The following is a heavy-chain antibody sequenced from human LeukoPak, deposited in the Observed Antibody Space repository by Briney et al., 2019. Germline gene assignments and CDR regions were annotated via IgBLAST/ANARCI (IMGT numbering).Heavy chain of an antibody. Sequence: SVKVSCKASGGTFSSYAISWVRQAPGQGLEWMGGIIPIFGTANYAQKFQGRVTITADESTSTAYMELSSLRSEDTAVYYCATAMVIGYYYYGMDVWGQGTTVTVSS. CDR2: IIPIFGTA. CDR1: GGTFSSYA. CDR3: ATAMVIGYYYYGMDV. V-gene: IGHV1-69*13. D-gene: IGHD5-18*01. J-gene: IGHJ6*02.